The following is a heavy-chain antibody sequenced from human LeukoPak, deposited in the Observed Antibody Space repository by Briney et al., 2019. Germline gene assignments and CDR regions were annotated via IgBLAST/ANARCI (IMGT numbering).Heavy chain of an antibody. J-gene: IGHJ4*02. CDR1: EFTFSSYW. V-gene: IGHV3-7*01. CDR3: ARLGARQMLEY. D-gene: IGHD4-17*01. CDR2: IKQDGGQI. Sequence: GGSLRLSCAASEFTFSSYWMSWVRQAPGKGPEWVANIKQDGGQIYYLESVKGRFSVSRDNAKNSLYLQMNSLRAEDTAVYYCARLGARQMLEYWGQGTLVTVSS.